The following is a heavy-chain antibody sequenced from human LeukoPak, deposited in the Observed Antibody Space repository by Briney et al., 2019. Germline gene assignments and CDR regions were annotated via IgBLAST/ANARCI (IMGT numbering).Heavy chain of an antibody. D-gene: IGHD2-2*01. CDR2: ISGNNDNP. CDR1: VYTFINFG. V-gene: IGHV1-18*01. CDR3: ARDGTSTDDY. Sequence: ASVKVSRKTSVYTFINFGINWVRQAPGQGLEWMGWISGNNDNPNYGQKFQGRFTVTTDSSTSTAYMELRNLRLDDTAVYYCARDGTSTDDYWGQGTLVTVSS. J-gene: IGHJ4*02.